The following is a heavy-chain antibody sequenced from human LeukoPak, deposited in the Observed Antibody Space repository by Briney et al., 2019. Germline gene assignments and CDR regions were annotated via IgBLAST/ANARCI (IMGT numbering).Heavy chain of an antibody. CDR3: AEVVL. CDR1: GFTFSDYS. CDR2: ISSNSSKT. J-gene: IGHJ4*02. Sequence: GGSLRLSCAASGFTFSDYSMNWVRQAPGKGLEWISYISSNSSKTYYADSVKGRFTISRDDGKSSLYLQMNSLRAEDTAVYYCAEVVLRGQGTLVTVSS. V-gene: IGHV3-48*01. D-gene: IGHD2-8*01.